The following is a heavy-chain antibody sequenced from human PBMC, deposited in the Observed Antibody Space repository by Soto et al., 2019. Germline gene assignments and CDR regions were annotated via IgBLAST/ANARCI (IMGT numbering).Heavy chain of an antibody. J-gene: IGHJ4*02. CDR1: GYTFTNYF. V-gene: IGHV1-46*01. D-gene: IGHD3-10*01. Sequence: QVQLVQSGGELKKPGASVKVSCKASGYTFTNYFLHWVRQAPGQGLEWVGIINPSGSGRSHQQKFQDRVTLTRDTSTSTVYMELNSLRSDDTAVYYCARSEAFGEYYFDYWGQGTLVTVSS. CDR3: ARSEAFGEYYFDY. CDR2: INPSGSGR.